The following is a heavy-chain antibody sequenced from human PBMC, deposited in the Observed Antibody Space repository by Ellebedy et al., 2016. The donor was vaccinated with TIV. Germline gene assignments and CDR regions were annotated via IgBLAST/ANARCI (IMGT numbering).Heavy chain of an antibody. Sequence: GESLKISCAASGFTFSSYWMSWVRQAPGKGLEWVANIKQDGSEKYYVDSVKGRFTISRDNAKNSLYLQMNSLRAEDTAVYYCATNYYDSSGYYYVGYYFDYWGQGTLVTVSS. D-gene: IGHD3-22*01. CDR1: GFTFSSYW. V-gene: IGHV3-7*01. CDR2: IKQDGSEK. J-gene: IGHJ4*02. CDR3: ATNYYDSSGYYYVGYYFDY.